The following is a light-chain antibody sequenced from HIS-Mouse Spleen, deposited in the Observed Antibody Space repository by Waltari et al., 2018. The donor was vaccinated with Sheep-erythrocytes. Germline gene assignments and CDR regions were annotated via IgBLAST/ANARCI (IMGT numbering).Light chain of an antibody. Sequence: QSALTQPRSVSGSPGQSVTISCTGTSSDVGGYNYVSWYQQHPGKAPKLMIYDVSKRPSGVPDRFSGSKSGNMASLTISGLQAGDEADYYCCSYAGSYNHVFATGTKVTVL. CDR1: SSDVGGYNY. J-gene: IGLJ1*01. V-gene: IGLV2-11*01. CDR2: DVS. CDR3: CSYAGSYNHV.